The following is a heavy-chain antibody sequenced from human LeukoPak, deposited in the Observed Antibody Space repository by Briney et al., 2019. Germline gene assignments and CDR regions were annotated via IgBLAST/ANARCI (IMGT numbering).Heavy chain of an antibody. D-gene: IGHD1-26*01. CDR1: GFTFSNYG. J-gene: IGHJ4*02. CDR2: IRYDGSDK. CDR3: AKDPVGATVSADY. Sequence: PGRSLRLSCAASGFTFSNYGMHWVRQAPGKGLEWVAFIRYDGSDKYYADSVRGRFTISRDNSKNTVYLQMNSLRVEDTAVYYCAKDPVGATVSADYWGQGTLVTVSS. V-gene: IGHV3-30*02.